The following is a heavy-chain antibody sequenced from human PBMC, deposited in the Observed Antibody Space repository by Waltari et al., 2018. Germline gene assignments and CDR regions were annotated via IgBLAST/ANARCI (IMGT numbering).Heavy chain of an antibody. J-gene: IGHJ4*02. D-gene: IGHD2-8*02. CDR2: ITYDGKHK. V-gene: IGHV3-30*03. Sequence: QVQLVESGGGVVQHGKSRRLSCSASGFRFSGFSRHWVRQAPGKGLEWVAVITYDGKHKDYADAVKGRFTISRDNSKNTVYLQMNILRLQDTAVYYCASDPSRLSTPGGYFDNWGQGTLVTVSS. CDR3: ASDPSRLSTPGGYFDN. CDR1: GFRFSGFS.